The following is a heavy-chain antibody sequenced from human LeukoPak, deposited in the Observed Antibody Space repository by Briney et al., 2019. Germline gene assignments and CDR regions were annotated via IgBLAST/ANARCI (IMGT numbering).Heavy chain of an antibody. CDR2: IRSKANGYAT. D-gene: IGHD3-22*01. CDR3: TRPTGGEFYYDSSGALDEGDY. J-gene: IGHJ4*02. Sequence: PGGSLKLSCAASGFTFSGSAMHWVRQASGKGLEWVGRIRSKANGYATGYAASVKGRFTISRDDSKNTAYLQMNSLKTENTAVYYCTRPTGGEFYYDSSGALDEGDYWGQGTLVTVSS. V-gene: IGHV3-73*01. CDR1: GFTFSGSA.